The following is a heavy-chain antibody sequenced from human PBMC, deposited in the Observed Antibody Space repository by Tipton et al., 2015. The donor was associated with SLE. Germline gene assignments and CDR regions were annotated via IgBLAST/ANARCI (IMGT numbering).Heavy chain of an antibody. J-gene: IGHJ6*03. CDR3: AREKQQMVPGPYYYMDV. V-gene: IGHV4-59*12. CDR2: VYYSGST. Sequence: TLSLTCTVSGASISSYSWSWIRQPPGKGLEWIGNVYYSGSTDYNPSLKSRVSISVDTSKNQFSLKLSSVTAADTAVYYCAREKQQMVPGPYYYMDVWGKGTTVTVSS. D-gene: IGHD6-13*01. CDR1: GASISSYS.